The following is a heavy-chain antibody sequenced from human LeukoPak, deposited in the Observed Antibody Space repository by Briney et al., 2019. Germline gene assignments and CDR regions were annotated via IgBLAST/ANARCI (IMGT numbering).Heavy chain of an antibody. D-gene: IGHD2-2*02. Sequence: PGGSLRLSCAASGFTFDDYAMHWVRQAPGKGLEWVSGISWNSGSIGYADSVKGRFTIPRDNAKNSLYLQMNSLRAEDTALYYCAKDYGTDCSSTSCYIDYWGQGTLVTVSS. V-gene: IGHV3-9*01. CDR1: GFTFDDYA. CDR2: ISWNSGSI. J-gene: IGHJ4*02. CDR3: AKDYGTDCSSTSCYIDY.